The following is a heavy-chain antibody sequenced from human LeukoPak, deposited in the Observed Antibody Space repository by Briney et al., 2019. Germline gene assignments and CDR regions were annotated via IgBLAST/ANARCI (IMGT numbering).Heavy chain of an antibody. CDR2: IRSDGGTI. V-gene: IGHV3-74*01. J-gene: IGHJ4*02. Sequence: GGSLRLSCAASGFTFSNHWMHWVRQTPGKGLVWVSRIRSDGGTIDYADSVRGRFTISRDNAKNTLSLQMNSLRAEDTAVYYCARDFYGYNWINYLDYWGQGALVTVSS. CDR3: ARDFYGYNWINYLDY. D-gene: IGHD5-24*01. CDR1: GFTFSNHW.